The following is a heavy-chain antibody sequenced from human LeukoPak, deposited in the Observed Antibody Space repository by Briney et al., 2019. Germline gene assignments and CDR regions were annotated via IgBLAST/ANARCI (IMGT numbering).Heavy chain of an antibody. Sequence: SETLSPTCTVSGVSITSYYWSWVRQPPGKGLEWIGYVHYSESTKYNPSLKNRVTISLDTSKNQFSLRLSSVTDADAALYYCTREGATVDHWGQGTLVSVSS. CDR2: VHYSEST. D-gene: IGHD5-24*01. V-gene: IGHV4-59*01. CDR3: TREGATVDH. J-gene: IGHJ4*02. CDR1: GVSITSYY.